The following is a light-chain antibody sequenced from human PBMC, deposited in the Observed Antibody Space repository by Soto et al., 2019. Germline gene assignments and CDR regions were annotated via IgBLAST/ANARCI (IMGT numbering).Light chain of an antibody. CDR1: QSLMHRNGYNY. CDR3: IQALQPLCRYFT. J-gene: IGKJ3*01. V-gene: IGKV2-28*01. Sequence: DIVMTQSPLSLPVTPGEPASISCRSSQSLMHRNGYNYLDWYLQKPGQSPQLLIYLGSNRASGVAVRFSGSGAGTDCTIIISSVEAEEVGVYYCIQALQPLCRYFTFGPGTKVDIK. CDR2: LGS.